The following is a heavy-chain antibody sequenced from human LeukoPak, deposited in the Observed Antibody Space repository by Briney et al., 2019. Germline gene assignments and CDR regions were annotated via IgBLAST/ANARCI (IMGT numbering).Heavy chain of an antibody. CDR1: GGSIGTYY. Sequence: SETLSLTCTVSGGSIGTYYWTWIRQVAGKGLEWLGRMYASGDSNYNPYLKSRVTMLVNTSKNQFSLKLSSVTAADTAVYFCARGWAPRGHKSSFDYWGQGTLVTVSS. D-gene: IGHD1-26*01. V-gene: IGHV4-4*07. J-gene: IGHJ4*02. CDR2: MYASGDS. CDR3: ARGWAPRGHKSSFDY.